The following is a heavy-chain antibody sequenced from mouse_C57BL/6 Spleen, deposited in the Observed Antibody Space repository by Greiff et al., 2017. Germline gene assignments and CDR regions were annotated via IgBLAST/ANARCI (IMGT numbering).Heavy chain of an antibody. J-gene: IGHJ2*01. CDR2: IDPSDSYT. V-gene: IGHV1-69*01. Sequence: QVQLQQPGAELVMPGASVKLSCKASGYTFTSYWMRWVKQRPGQGLEWIGEIDPSDSYTNYNQKFKGKSTLTVDKSSSTAYMQLSSLTSEDSAVYYCARRGFYYFDYWGQGTTLTVSS. CDR1: GYTFTSYW. CDR3: ARRGFYYFDY. D-gene: IGHD1-1*01.